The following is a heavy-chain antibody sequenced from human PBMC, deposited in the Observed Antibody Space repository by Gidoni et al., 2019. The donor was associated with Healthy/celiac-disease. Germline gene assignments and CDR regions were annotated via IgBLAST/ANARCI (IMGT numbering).Heavy chain of an antibody. V-gene: IGHV1-18*01. Sequence: VQLVQSGAEVKKPGASVKVSCKASGYTFPSYAIRWVRQAPGQGLEWMGWISAYNGNTNYAQKLQGRVTRTTDTSTSTAYMELRSLRSDDTAVYYCARDYSITIFGVVISPYYYYGMDVWGQGTTVTVSS. CDR2: ISAYNGNT. CDR3: ARDYSITIFGVVISPYYYYGMDV. J-gene: IGHJ6*02. D-gene: IGHD3-3*01. CDR1: GYTFPSYA.